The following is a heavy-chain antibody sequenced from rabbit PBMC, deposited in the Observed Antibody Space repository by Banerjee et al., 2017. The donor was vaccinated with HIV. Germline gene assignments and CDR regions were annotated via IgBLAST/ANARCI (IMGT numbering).Heavy chain of an antibody. J-gene: IGHJ2*01. CDR3: LSYATLYAVAGA. CDR2: IYAGSGST. CDR1: GCTISSSCY. Sequence: QALEEPGGEREKGGAPLRLTGTACGCTISSSCYMCWVRQAPGKGLEWIGCIYAGSGSTWYASWAKGRSTTSNSSPTPLTLQPTCFPAADPHAYFSLSYATLYAVAGARGPGTLVTVS. V-gene: IGHV1S40*01. D-gene: IGHD6-1*01.